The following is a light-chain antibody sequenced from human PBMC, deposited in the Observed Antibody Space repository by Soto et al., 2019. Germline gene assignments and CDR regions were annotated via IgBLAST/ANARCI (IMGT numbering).Light chain of an antibody. Sequence: EIVLTQSPGTLSLSPGERATLSCRARQSVSSSYLAWYQQKPGQAPRLLIYGASSRATVIPDRFSGSGSGTDFTLTISRLEPEDFAVYYCQQYGSSPRTFGQGTKVEIK. V-gene: IGKV3-20*01. CDR2: GAS. J-gene: IGKJ1*01. CDR3: QQYGSSPRT. CDR1: QSVSSSY.